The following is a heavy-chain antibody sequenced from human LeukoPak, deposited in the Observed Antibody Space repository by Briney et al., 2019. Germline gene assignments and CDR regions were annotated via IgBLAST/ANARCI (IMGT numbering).Heavy chain of an antibody. CDR1: GYTFTGYY. V-gene: IGHV1-2*02. D-gene: IGHD3-3*01. CDR2: INPNSGGT. J-gene: IGHJ4*02. CDR3: ARENLGIFGVVIMYY. Sequence: ASVKVSCKASGYTFTGYYMHWVRPAPGQGLEWMGWINPNSGGTNYAQKFQGRVTMTRDTSISTAYMELSRLRSDDTAVYYCARENLGIFGVVIMYYWGQGTLVTVSS.